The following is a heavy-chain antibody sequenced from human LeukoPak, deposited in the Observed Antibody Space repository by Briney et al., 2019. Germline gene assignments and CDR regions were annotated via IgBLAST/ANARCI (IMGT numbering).Heavy chain of an antibody. Sequence: GGSLRLSCAASGFTFSSYAMRWVRQAPGKGLEWVSAISGSGGSTYYADSVKGRFTISRDNSKNTLYLQMNSLRAEDTAVYYCAKSLGSGWYAYPYYIDYWGQGTLVTVSS. V-gene: IGHV3-23*01. D-gene: IGHD6-19*01. CDR2: ISGSGGST. CDR1: GFTFSSYA. J-gene: IGHJ4*02. CDR3: AKSLGSGWYAYPYYIDY.